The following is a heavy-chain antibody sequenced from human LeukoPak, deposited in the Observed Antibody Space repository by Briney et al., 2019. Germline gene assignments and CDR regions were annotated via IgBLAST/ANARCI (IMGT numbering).Heavy chain of an antibody. V-gene: IGHV3-48*03. J-gene: IGHJ3*01. D-gene: IGHD3/OR15-3a*01. Sequence: GGSLRLSCAASGFTFSSYEMNWVRQAPGKGLEWVSYISSSGSTIYYADSVKGRFTISRDSSKNTLYLQMNSLGGEDTALYYCAKGRWGLTINNFDLWGQGTMVTVSS. CDR2: ISSSGSTI. CDR3: AKGRWGLTINNFDL. CDR1: GFTFSSYE.